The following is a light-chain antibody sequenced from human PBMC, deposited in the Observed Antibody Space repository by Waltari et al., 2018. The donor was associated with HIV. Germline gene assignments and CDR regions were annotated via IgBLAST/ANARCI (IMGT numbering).Light chain of an antibody. CDR2: QDN. Sequence: SYELTQPPSVSVSPGQTASITCPGDKLGDKYACWYQQKPGQSPVLVIYQDNKRPSGIPERFSGSNSGNTATLTISGTQAMDEADYYCQAWDSSTGVVFGGGTKLTVL. CDR3: QAWDSSTGVV. J-gene: IGLJ2*01. CDR1: KLGDKY. V-gene: IGLV3-1*01.